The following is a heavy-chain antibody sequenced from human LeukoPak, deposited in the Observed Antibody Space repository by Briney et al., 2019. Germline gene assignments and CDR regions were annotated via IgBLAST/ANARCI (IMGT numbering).Heavy chain of an antibody. V-gene: IGHV3-48*03. CDR3: AMSQGPSMVRDLMYGAFDI. CDR1: GFTFSSYE. CDR2: ISSSGSTI. Sequence: GGSLRLSCAASGFTFSSYEMNWVRQAPGKGLEWVSYISSSGSTIYYADSVKGRFTISRDNAKNSLYLQMNSLRAEDTAVYYCAMSQGPSMVRDLMYGAFDIWGQGTMVTVSS. J-gene: IGHJ3*02. D-gene: IGHD3-10*01.